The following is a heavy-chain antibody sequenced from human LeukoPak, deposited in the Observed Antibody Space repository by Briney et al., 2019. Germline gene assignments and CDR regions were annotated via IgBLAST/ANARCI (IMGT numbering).Heavy chain of an antibody. J-gene: IGHJ4*02. D-gene: IGHD6-6*01. CDR2: IYPGDSDT. CDR3: ARKLYISSSHFDY. V-gene: IGHV5-51*01. Sequence: GESLKISCKGSGYRFTSYWIGWVRQMPGKGLEWMGIIYPGDSDTRYSPSFQGQVTISADKSISTAYLQWSSLKASDTAMYYCARKLYISSSHFDYWGQGTLVTVSS. CDR1: GYRFTSYW.